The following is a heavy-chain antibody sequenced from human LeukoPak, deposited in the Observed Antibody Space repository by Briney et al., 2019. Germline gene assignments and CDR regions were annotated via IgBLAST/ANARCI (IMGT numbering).Heavy chain of an antibody. CDR1: GFTVSSNS. D-gene: IGHD3-16*01. Sequence: GGSLRLSCTVSGFTVSSNSWSWVRQAPGKGLEWVSFIYSGGNTHYSDSVKGRFTISRDNSKNTLYLQMNSLRAEDTALYYCARDRLGAMLFFDSWGQGTLVTVSS. V-gene: IGHV3-53*01. CDR3: ARDRLGAMLFFDS. J-gene: IGHJ4*02. CDR2: IYSGGNT.